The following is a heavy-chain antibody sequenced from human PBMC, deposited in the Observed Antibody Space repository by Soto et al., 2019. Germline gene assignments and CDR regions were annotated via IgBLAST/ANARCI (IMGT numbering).Heavy chain of an antibody. CDR3: AKVVIYGDHRAGAFDI. D-gene: IGHD4-17*01. CDR2: VSDGGDTT. J-gene: IGHJ3*02. V-gene: IGHV3-23*01. CDR1: RFTFSDYA. Sequence: SLRLSCAGSRFTFSDYAMTWVRQAPGKGLEWVSVVSDGGDTTYYAASVRGRFTISRDNSKDTVYLQMNSLRAEDTAVYYCAKVVIYGDHRAGAFDIWGRGTMITVSS.